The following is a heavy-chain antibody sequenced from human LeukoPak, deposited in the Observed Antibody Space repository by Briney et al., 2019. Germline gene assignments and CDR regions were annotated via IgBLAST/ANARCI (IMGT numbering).Heavy chain of an antibody. D-gene: IGHD6-19*01. CDR2: ISSNGGST. CDR1: GFTFSSYA. J-gene: IGHJ4*02. Sequence: WGTLRLFCSASGFTFSSYAMHWVRQAPGKGLEYVSAISSNGGSTYYADSVKGRFTISRDNSKNTLYLQMSSLRAEDTAVYYCVKGPYSSGWNYFDYWGQGTLVTVSS. CDR3: VKGPYSSGWNYFDY. V-gene: IGHV3-64D*06.